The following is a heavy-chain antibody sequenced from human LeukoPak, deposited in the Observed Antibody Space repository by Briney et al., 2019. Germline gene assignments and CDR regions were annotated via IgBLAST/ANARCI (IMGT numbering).Heavy chain of an antibody. V-gene: IGHV3-23*01. CDR3: AKDDYGDYWEDY. J-gene: IGHJ4*02. Sequence: GGSLKLSCAASGFTFSSYAMSWVRQAPGKGLEWVSAISGSGGSTYYADSVKGRFTISRDNSKNTLYLQMNSLRAEDTAVYYCAKDDYGDYWEDYWGQGTLVTVSS. CDR1: GFTFSSYA. CDR2: ISGSGGST. D-gene: IGHD4-17*01.